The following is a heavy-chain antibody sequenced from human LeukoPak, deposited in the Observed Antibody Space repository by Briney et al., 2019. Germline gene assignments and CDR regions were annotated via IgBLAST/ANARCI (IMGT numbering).Heavy chain of an antibody. CDR3: ARVVGATTVDYFDY. V-gene: IGHV1-3*01. CDR1: GYTFTSYA. Sequence: ASVKVSCKASGYTFTSYAMHWVRQAPGQRLEWMGWINAGNGNTKYSQKFLGRVTITRDTSASTAYMELSSLRSEDTAVYYCARVVGATTVDYFDYWGQGTLVTVSS. CDR2: INAGNGNT. D-gene: IGHD1-26*01. J-gene: IGHJ4*02.